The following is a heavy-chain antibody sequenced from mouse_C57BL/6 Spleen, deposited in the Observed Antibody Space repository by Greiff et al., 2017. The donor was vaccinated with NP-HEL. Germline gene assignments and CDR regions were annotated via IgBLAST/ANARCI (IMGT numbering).Heavy chain of an antibody. CDR3: ARDRLLRSYFDY. CDR1: GFTFSSYA. Sequence: DVKLVESGGGLVKPGGSLKLSCAASGFTFSSYAMSWVRQTPEKRLEWVATISDGGSYTYYPDNVKGRFTISRDNAKNNLYLQMSHLKSEDTAMYYCARDRLLRSYFDYWCQGTTLTVSS. D-gene: IGHD1-1*01. V-gene: IGHV5-4*01. J-gene: IGHJ2*01. CDR2: ISDGGSYT.